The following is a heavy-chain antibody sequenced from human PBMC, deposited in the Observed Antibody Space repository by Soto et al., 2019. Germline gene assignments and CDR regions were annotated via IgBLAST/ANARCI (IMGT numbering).Heavy chain of an antibody. CDR1: GFTFSSYG. D-gene: IGHD6-13*01. J-gene: IGHJ4*02. Sequence: GESLRLSCAASGFTFSSYGMHWVRQAPGKGLEWVAFISYDGSNKYYADSVKGRFTISRDNSKNTLYLQMNSLRPEDTAVYYCAKNRGNIAAAGTLHWGQGTLVTVSS. V-gene: IGHV3-30*18. CDR2: ISYDGSNK. CDR3: AKNRGNIAAAGTLH.